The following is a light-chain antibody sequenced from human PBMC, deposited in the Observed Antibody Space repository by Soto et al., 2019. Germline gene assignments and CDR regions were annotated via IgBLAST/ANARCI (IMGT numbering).Light chain of an antibody. CDR1: QGIRSD. Sequence: IPVTQSPSSLSASVGDRVTISCRASQGIRSDLAWYQQKPGKVPKLLIYGASRLASGVPSRFSGSGFGTDFSLTISSRQPEDFVTYYFLQDYSFLWAFGQGNMGE. J-gene: IGKJ1*01. CDR2: GAS. CDR3: LQDYSFLWA. V-gene: IGKV1-6*01.